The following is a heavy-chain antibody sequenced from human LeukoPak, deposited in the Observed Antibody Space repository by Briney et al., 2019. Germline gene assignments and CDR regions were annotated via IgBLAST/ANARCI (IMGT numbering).Heavy chain of an antibody. D-gene: IGHD2-15*01. CDR2: IIPILGIA. CDR3: ARGRGGSWDVDLDY. V-gene: IGHV1-69*04. J-gene: IGHJ4*02. Sequence: SVKVSCKASGGTFSSYAISWVRQAPGQGLEWMGRIIPILGIANYAQKFQGRVTITADESTSTAYMELSSLRSEDTAVYYCARGRGGSWDVDLDYWGQGTLVTVSS. CDR1: GGTFSSYA.